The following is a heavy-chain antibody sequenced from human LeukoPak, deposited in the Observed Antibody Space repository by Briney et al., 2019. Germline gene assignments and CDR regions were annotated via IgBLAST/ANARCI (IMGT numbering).Heavy chain of an antibody. J-gene: IGHJ5*02. V-gene: IGHV4-34*01. D-gene: IGHD5-12*01. CDR3: ARGGRWLQRDNWFDP. Sequence: SETLYLTCAVYGGSFSGYYWSWIRQPPGKVLEWIGEINHSGSTNYNPSLKSRVTISVDTSKNQFSLKLSSVTAADTAVYYCARGGRWLQRDNWFDPWGQGTLVSVSS. CDR2: INHSGST. CDR1: GGSFSGYY.